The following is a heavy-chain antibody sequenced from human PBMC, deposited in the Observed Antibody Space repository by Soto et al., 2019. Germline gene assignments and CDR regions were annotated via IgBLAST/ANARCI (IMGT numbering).Heavy chain of an antibody. CDR1: GFTFSTYS. J-gene: IGHJ3*02. V-gene: IGHV3-48*01. CDR3: AARDAFDI. Sequence: EVQLVESGGGLVQPGGSLRLSCAASGFTFSTYSMTWVRQVPGKGLEWVSYITGSSSTIYYADSVKGRFTISRDNAKNSLYLQMNSLSAEDTAVYYCAARDAFDIWGQGTMVTVSS. CDR2: ITGSSSTI.